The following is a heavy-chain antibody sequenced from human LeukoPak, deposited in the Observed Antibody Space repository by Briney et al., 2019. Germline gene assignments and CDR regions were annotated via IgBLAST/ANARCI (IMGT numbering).Heavy chain of an antibody. CDR1: GGSLSSSSYY. Sequence: PSETLSLTCTVSGGSLSSSSYYWGWIRQPPGKGLEWIGSIYYSGSTYYNPSLKSRVTISVDTSKNQFSLKLSSVTAADTAVYYCAKDGSVWYYYDSSGYYYFDYWGQGTLVTVSS. D-gene: IGHD3-22*01. J-gene: IGHJ4*02. CDR2: IYYSGST. V-gene: IGHV4-39*02. CDR3: AKDGSVWYYYDSSGYYYFDY.